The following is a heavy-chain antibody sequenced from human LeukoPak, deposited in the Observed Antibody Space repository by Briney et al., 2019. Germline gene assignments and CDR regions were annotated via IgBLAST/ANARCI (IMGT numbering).Heavy chain of an antibody. V-gene: IGHV1-69*04. CDR1: GGPFISSA. J-gene: IGHJ6*02. D-gene: IGHD5-18*01. CDR3: ARDQGLTAPPPYGLDV. CDR2: VIPVLNIT. Sequence: ASVKVPCHTSGGPFISSAITWVRPAPGQGLEWMGRVIPVLNITTYAQRFQGSVTITADTSTSTVYMELSSLRSEETAVYYCARDQGLTAPPPYGLDVWGQGTTVIVSS.